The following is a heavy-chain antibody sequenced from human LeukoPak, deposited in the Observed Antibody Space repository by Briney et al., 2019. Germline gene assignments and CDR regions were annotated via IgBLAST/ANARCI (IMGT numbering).Heavy chain of an antibody. J-gene: IGHJ6*02. D-gene: IGHD2-21*02. CDR2: IYYSGST. Sequence: PSETLSLTCTVSGGSISSGGYYWSWIRQHPGKGLEWIGYIYYSGSTNYNPSLKSRVTISVDTSKNQFSLKLSSVTAADTAVYYCARGDFDYYYYYYYGMDVWGQGTTVTVSS. CDR3: ARGDFDYYYYYYYGMDV. V-gene: IGHV4-61*08. CDR1: GGSISSGGYY.